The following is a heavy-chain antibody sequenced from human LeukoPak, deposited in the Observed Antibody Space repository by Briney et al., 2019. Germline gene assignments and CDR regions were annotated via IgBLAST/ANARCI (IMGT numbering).Heavy chain of an antibody. CDR3: ARSKYNYGYIFDY. CDR1: GYTFTSYY. Sequence: ASVKVSCKASGYTFTSYYMHWVRQAPGQGLEWMGIINPSGGTTSYAQKFQGRVTMTRDMSTSTVFMELSSLRAEDTAVYYCARSKYNYGYIFDYWGQGTLVTVSS. J-gene: IGHJ4*02. V-gene: IGHV1-46*01. CDR2: INPSGGTT. D-gene: IGHD5-18*01.